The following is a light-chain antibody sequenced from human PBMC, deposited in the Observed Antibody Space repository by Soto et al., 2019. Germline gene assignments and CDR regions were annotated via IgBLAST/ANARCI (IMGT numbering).Light chain of an antibody. J-gene: IGKJ5*01. CDR3: QQYSTYPRP. V-gene: IGKV1D-16*01. Sequence: DIRLTQSPSSLSASVGDRVTITCRASQGVGTFLAWYQHKPGKAPKSLIKTASTLQSGVPSRFSGSGSGTDFTLTIMSLQPEDFATYYCQQYSTYPRPFGQGTRVDLK. CDR2: TAS. CDR1: QGVGTF.